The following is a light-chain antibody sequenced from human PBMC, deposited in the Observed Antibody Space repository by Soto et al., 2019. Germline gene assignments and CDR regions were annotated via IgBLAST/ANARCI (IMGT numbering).Light chain of an antibody. V-gene: IGKV4-1*01. CDR3: QQYYTTPLT. Sequence: DIVMTQSPDSLAVSLGERATINCKSSQSVLYSSNNKNYLAWYQQRQGQPPKLLIHWAATRDSGVPERFSGSGSGTDFTLTISSLQAEDVAVYYCQQYYTTPLTFGQGTRLEIK. CDR1: QSVLYSSNNKNY. J-gene: IGKJ5*01. CDR2: WAA.